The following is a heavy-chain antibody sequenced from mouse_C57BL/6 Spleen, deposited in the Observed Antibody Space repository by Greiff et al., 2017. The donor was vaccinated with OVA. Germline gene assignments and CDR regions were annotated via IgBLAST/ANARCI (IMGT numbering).Heavy chain of an antibody. V-gene: IGHV1-69*01. J-gene: IGHJ3*01. CDR3: ARYSQTGMFAY. Sequence: VQLQQPGAELVMPGASVKLSCKASGYTFTSYWMHWVKQRPGQGLEWIGEIDPSDSYTNYNQKFKGKSTLTVDKSSSTAYMQLSSLTSEDSAVYYCARYSQTGMFAYWGQGTLVTVSA. CDR2: IDPSDSYT. D-gene: IGHD4-1*01. CDR1: GYTFTSYW.